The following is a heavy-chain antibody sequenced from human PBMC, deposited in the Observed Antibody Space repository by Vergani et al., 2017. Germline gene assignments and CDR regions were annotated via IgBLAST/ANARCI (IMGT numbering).Heavy chain of an antibody. V-gene: IGHV1-69*05. Sequence: QGQLAQSGAEVKKPGSSVKVSCKASGGTFSSYAISWVRQAPGQGLEWMGGIIPIFGTANYAQKFQGRVTMTRDTSTSTVYMELSSLRSEETAVYYCTRGWYYDSIAYWAYWGQGTLVTGSS. CDR3: TRGWYYDSIAYWAY. CDR1: GGTFSSYA. CDR2: IIPIFGTA. D-gene: IGHD3-22*01. J-gene: IGHJ4*02.